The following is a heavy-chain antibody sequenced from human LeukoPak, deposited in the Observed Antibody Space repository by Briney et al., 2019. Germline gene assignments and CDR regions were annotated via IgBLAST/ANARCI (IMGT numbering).Heavy chain of an antibody. J-gene: IGHJ4*02. V-gene: IGHV4-34*12. D-gene: IGHD2-15*01. CDR3: ARTHCSGGSCYNATFDY. CDR2: IIHSGST. Sequence: PSETLSLTCAVYGGSFSGYYWSWIRQPPGKGLEWIGEIIHSGSTNYNPSLKSRVTISVDTSKNQFSLKLSSVTAADTAVYYCARTHCSGGSCYNATFDYWGQGTLVTVS. CDR1: GGSFSGYY.